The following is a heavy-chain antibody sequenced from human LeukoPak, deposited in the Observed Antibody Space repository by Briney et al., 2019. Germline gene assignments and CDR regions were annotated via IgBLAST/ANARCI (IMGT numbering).Heavy chain of an antibody. V-gene: IGHV4-39*01. CDR2: IYYSGST. CDR1: GGSISSTSYY. D-gene: IGHD1-26*01. CDR3: ARVRGTFYRDGFDI. J-gene: IGHJ3*02. Sequence: PSETLSLTCTVSGGSISSTSYYWGWIRQPPGKGLEWIGNIYYSGSTYYNPSLKSRVTISVDTSKNQFSLKLTSVTAADTAVYYCARVRGTFYRDGFDIWGQGTVVTVSS.